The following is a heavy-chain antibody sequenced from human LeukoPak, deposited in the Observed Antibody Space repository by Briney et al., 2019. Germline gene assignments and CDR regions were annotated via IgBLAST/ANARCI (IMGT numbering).Heavy chain of an antibody. V-gene: IGHV3-21*01. J-gene: IGHJ4*02. Sequence: PGGSLRLSCAASGFTFSSCSMNWVRQAPGKGLEWVSFISTSSSYIYYADSVKGRFTISRDNAKNSLYLQMNSLRAEDTAVYYCVRDDDRGPIAAAGLVDYWGQGTLVTVSS. CDR2: ISTSSSYI. D-gene: IGHD6-13*01. CDR3: VRDDDRGPIAAAGLVDY. CDR1: GFTFSSCS.